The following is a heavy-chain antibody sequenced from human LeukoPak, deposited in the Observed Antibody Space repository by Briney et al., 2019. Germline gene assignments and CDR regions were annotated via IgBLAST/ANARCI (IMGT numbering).Heavy chain of an antibody. CDR1: GFTFSSYA. Sequence: PGGSLRLSCAGSGFTFSSYAMSWVRQAPGKGLEWVSGINDNGGETYYADSVKGRFTISRDNAKNTLYLQMNSLRAEDTAVYYCAKVGDHGGYSSSWYAHFDYWGQGTLVTVSS. CDR3: AKVGDHGGYSSSWYAHFDY. D-gene: IGHD6-13*01. J-gene: IGHJ4*02. CDR2: INDNGGET. V-gene: IGHV3-23*01.